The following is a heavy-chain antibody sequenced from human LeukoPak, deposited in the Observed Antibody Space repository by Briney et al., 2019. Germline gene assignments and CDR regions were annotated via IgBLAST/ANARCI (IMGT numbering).Heavy chain of an antibody. CDR3: ARGPDTAHDY. V-gene: IGHV4-34*01. D-gene: IGHD5-18*01. CDR2: INHSGST. CDR1: GGSFSGYY. Sequence: SETLSLTCAVYGGSFSGYYWSWIRQPPGKGLEWIGEINHSGSTNYNPSLKSRVTISVDTSKNQFSLKLSSVTAADTAVYYCARGPDTAHDYWGQGTLVTVSS. J-gene: IGHJ4*02.